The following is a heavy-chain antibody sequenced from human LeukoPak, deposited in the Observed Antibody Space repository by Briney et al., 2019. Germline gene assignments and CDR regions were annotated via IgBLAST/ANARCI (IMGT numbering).Heavy chain of an antibody. V-gene: IGHV3-23*01. CDR2: ISGSGGST. CDR3: ASTTRGGTYYYYMDV. J-gene: IGHJ6*03. Sequence: PGGSLRLSCAASGFTFDGYGMSWVRQVPGKGLEWVSAISGSGGSTYYADSVKGRFTISRDNSKNTLYLQMNSLRAEDTAVYYCASTTRGGTYYYYMDVWGKGTTVTISS. D-gene: IGHD1-1*01. CDR1: GFTFDGYG.